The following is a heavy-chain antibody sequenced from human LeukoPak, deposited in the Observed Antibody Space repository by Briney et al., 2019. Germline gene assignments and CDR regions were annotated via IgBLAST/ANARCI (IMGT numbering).Heavy chain of an antibody. CDR2: INHSGST. Sequence: PSETLSLTCAVYGGSFSGYYWSWIRQPPGKGLEWIGEINHSGSTNYNPSLKSRATISVDTSKNQFSLKLSSVTAADTAVYYCARGGYCSGGSCYTMYYFDYWGQGTLVTVSS. D-gene: IGHD2-15*01. J-gene: IGHJ4*02. CDR3: ARGGYCSGGSCYTMYYFDY. V-gene: IGHV4-34*01. CDR1: GGSFSGYY.